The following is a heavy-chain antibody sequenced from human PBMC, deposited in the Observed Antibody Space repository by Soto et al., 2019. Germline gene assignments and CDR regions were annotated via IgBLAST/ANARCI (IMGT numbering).Heavy chain of an antibody. CDR2: IGASGIIT. CDR3: ANSLDYYYMDV. CDR1: GFTFSSYA. J-gene: IGHJ6*03. Sequence: GGSLRLSCAASGFTFSSYALSWVRQAPGKGLEWVSTIGASGIITYYADSVKGRFTISRDNSKNTLYLQMNSLRAEDTAVYYCANSLDYYYMDVWGKATTVTVSS. V-gene: IGHV3-23*01.